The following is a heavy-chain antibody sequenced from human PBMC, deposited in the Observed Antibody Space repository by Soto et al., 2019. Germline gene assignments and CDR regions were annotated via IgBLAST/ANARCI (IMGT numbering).Heavy chain of an antibody. J-gene: IGHJ4*02. D-gene: IGHD4-17*01. CDR2: IIPILGIA. Sequence: QVQLVQSGAEVKKPGSSVKVSCKASGGTFSSYTISWVRQAPGQGLEWMGRIIPILGIANYAQKFQGRVTXTXXKSTSTAYMELSSLRSEDTAVYYCARDDYGDYLDYWGQGTLVTVSS. V-gene: IGHV1-69*08. CDR1: GGTFSSYT. CDR3: ARDDYGDYLDY.